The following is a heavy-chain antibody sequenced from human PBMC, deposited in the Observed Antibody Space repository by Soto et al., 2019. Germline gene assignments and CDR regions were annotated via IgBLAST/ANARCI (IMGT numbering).Heavy chain of an antibody. Sequence: QVQLVQSGAEVKKPGALVKVSCKASGYTFTSYYMHWVRQAPGQGLEWMGIINPSGGSTSYAQKFQGRVTMTRDTSTSTVYMELSSLRSEDTAVYYCARAIEMATMSDGMDVWGQGTTVTVSS. CDR3: ARAIEMATMSDGMDV. CDR2: INPSGGST. D-gene: IGHD5-12*01. CDR1: GYTFTSYY. J-gene: IGHJ6*02. V-gene: IGHV1-46*03.